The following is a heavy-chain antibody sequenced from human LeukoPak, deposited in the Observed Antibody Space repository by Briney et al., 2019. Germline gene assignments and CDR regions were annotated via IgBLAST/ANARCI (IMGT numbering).Heavy chain of an antibody. D-gene: IGHD7-27*01. Sequence: ASVKVSCKASGYIFTTYDIGWVRQATGQGLEWMGWLNPNSGDAGYVQKFQGRVTISRNTSISTAYMELSSLRSDDTAIYYCARRKFLGWFDPWGQGTLVTVSS. CDR2: LNPNSGDA. CDR1: GYIFTTYD. V-gene: IGHV1-8*03. J-gene: IGHJ5*02. CDR3: ARRKFLGWFDP.